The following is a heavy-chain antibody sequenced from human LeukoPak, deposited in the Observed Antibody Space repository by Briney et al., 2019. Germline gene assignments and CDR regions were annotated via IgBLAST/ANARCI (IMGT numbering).Heavy chain of an antibody. V-gene: IGHV1-2*04. D-gene: IGHD1-26*01. CDR3: TRDAQEGGSFANDAFDI. J-gene: IGHJ3*02. Sequence: ASVKVSCKASGYTFTGYYMHWVRQAPGQGLEWMGWINPNSGGTNYAQKFQGWVTMTRDTSISTAYMELSRLRSDDTAVYYCTRDAQEGGSFANDAFDIRGQGTMVTVSS. CDR2: INPNSGGT. CDR1: GYTFTGYY.